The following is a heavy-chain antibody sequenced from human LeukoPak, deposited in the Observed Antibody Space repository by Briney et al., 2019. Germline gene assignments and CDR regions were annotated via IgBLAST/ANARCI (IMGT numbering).Heavy chain of an antibody. CDR3: ATLGYSYGTDY. Sequence: SETLSLTCTVSGGSISSFYWSWIRQPAGKGLEWIGRLYTTGNTNYNPSLKSRVTISVDTSKNQFSLKLSSVTAADTAVYYCATLGYSYGTDYWGQGTLVTVSS. CDR2: LYTTGNT. CDR1: GGSISSFY. V-gene: IGHV4-4*07. D-gene: IGHD5-18*01. J-gene: IGHJ4*02.